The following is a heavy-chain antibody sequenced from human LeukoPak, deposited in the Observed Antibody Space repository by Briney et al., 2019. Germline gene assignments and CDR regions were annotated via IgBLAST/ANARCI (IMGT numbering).Heavy chain of an antibody. V-gene: IGHV4-39*02. Sequence: SETLSLTCSVSGGSISSYYWSWIRQPPGKGPEWIGSVYYDGVTYYNASLKSRITISVDTSKDHFSLNLRSVTPADTAVYFCARGEYYYDSSGYYAGNWFDPWGQGTLVTVSS. CDR2: VYYDGVT. J-gene: IGHJ5*02. CDR3: ARGEYYYDSSGYYAGNWFDP. CDR1: GGSISSYY. D-gene: IGHD3-22*01.